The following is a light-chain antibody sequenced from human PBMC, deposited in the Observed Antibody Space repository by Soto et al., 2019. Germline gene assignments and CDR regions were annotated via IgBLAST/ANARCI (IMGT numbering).Light chain of an antibody. CDR3: QQSSSLPPGFT. Sequence: IPLTQSPSSLSASVGDRVTITCRASQGIRNYLAWYQQKPGKAPNLLIYLASTLQGGVPSRFSGSESGTDFSLTISSLQPEDVATYYCQQSSSLPPGFTFGPGTTVDIK. CDR2: LAS. J-gene: IGKJ3*01. CDR1: QGIRNY. V-gene: IGKV1-9*01.